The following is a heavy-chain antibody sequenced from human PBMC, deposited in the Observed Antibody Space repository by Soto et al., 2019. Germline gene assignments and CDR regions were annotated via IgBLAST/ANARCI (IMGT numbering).Heavy chain of an antibody. CDR1: GGSFSGYY. J-gene: IGHJ5*02. D-gene: IGHD2-15*01. CDR2: INHSGST. V-gene: IGHV4-34*01. CDR3: ARGPYCSGGSCYFYTQDNWFDP. Sequence: QVQLQQWGAGLLKPSETLSLTCAVYGGSFSGYYWSWIRQPPGKGLEWIGEINHSGSTNYNPSLKSRVTISVATSKNQFSLKLSSVTAADTAVYYCARGPYCSGGSCYFYTQDNWFDPWGQGTLVTISS.